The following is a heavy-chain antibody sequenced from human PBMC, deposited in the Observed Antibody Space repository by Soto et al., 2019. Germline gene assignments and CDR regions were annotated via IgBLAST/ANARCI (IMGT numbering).Heavy chain of an antibody. D-gene: IGHD4-17*01. CDR1: GFTFSSYP. CDR3: ARAGGYGDYQVDY. V-gene: IGHV3-30-3*01. CDR2: ISDDGGNK. Sequence: QVQLVESGGGVVQPGRSLRLSCAASGFTFSSYPMHWVRQAPGKGLEWVAVISDDGGNKYYADSVKGRFTISRDNSKNTLYLQMNSLRAEDTAMYYCARAGGYGDYQVDYWGQGTLVTVSS. J-gene: IGHJ4*02.